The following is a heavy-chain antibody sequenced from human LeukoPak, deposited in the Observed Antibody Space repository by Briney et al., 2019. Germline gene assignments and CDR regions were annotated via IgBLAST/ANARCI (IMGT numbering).Heavy chain of an antibody. CDR1: GVSITSYY. Sequence: SQTLSLTCTVSGVSITSYYWTWIRQPPGKGLEWNGYIHYTGSTNYNPSLKSRVTISLDTSKNQFSLKLTSVTAADTAVYYCARSTGYSFDNWFDPWGQGTLVTVSS. CDR2: IHYTGST. D-gene: IGHD5-18*01. CDR3: ARSTGYSFDNWFDP. J-gene: IGHJ5*02. V-gene: IGHV4-59*01.